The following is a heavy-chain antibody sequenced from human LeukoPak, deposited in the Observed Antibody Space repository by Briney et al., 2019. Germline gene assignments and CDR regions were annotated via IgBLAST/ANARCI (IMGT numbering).Heavy chain of an antibody. D-gene: IGHD3-3*01. Sequence: SETLSLTCTVSGGSISSYYWSWIRQPPGKGLEWIGRIYTSGSTNYNPSLKSRVTMSVDTSKNQFSMKLSSLTAADKAVYYCAGGIITIFGVVTPPDYWGQGTLVTVSS. J-gene: IGHJ4*02. V-gene: IGHV4-4*07. CDR3: AGGIITIFGVVTPPDY. CDR2: IYTSGST. CDR1: GGSISSYY.